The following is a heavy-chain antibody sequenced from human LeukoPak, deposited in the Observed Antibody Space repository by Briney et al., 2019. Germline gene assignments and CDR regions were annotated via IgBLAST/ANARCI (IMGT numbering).Heavy chain of an antibody. J-gene: IGHJ4*02. D-gene: IGHD1-26*01. CDR2: IIPIVDVT. CDR3: AREVGDREFYVAD. CDR1: GGTFSSFA. Sequence: ASVKVSCKASGGTFSSFAFSWVRQAPGQGLQWVGWIIPIVDVTSYAPNFKGRVTITANESTTTAYIELSSLRSEDTAVYYCAREVGDREFYVADWGQGTLVTVSS. V-gene: IGHV1-69*10.